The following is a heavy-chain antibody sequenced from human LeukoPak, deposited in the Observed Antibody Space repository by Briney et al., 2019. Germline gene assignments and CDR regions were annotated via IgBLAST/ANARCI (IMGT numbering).Heavy chain of an antibody. CDR2: INHSGST. CDR1: GGSFSGYC. CDR3: ARVVVAATVYFDY. J-gene: IGHJ4*02. Sequence: SETLSLTCAVYGGSFSGYCWSWIRQPPGKGLEWIGEINHSGSTNYNPSLKSRVTISVDTSKNQFSLKLSSVTAADTAVYYCARVVVAATVYFDYWGQGTLVTVSS. V-gene: IGHV4-34*01. D-gene: IGHD2-15*01.